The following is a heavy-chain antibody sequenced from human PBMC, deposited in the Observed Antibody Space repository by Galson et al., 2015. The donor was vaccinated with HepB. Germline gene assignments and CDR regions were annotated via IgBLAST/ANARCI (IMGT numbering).Heavy chain of an antibody. CDR1: GGTFSSYT. V-gene: IGHV1-69*02. J-gene: IGHJ6*02. D-gene: IGHD6-13*01. CDR3: ARAQYSSSQRDYYYYGMDV. CDR2: IIPILGIA. Sequence: SVKVSCKASGGTFSSYTISWVRQAPGQGLEWMGRIIPILGIANYAQKFQGRVTITADKSTSTAYMELSSLRSEDTAVYYCARAQYSSSQRDYYYYGMDVWGQGTTVTVSS.